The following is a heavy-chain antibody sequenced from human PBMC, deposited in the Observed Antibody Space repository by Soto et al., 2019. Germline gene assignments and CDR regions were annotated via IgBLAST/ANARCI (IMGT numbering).Heavy chain of an antibody. CDR1: GGSISSSSYY. CDR3: ASLSSIAARFYLFAS. CDR2: IYYSGST. Sequence: PSETLSLTCTVSGGSISSSSYYWGWIRQPPGKGLEWIGSIYYSGSTYYNPSLKSRVTISVDTSKNQFSLKLSSVTAADTAVYYCASLSSIAARFYLFASWGQGTLVTVSA. V-gene: IGHV4-39*01. J-gene: IGHJ5*01. D-gene: IGHD6-6*01.